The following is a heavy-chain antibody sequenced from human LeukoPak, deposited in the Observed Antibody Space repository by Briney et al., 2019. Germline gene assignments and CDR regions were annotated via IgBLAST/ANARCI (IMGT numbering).Heavy chain of an antibody. V-gene: IGHV1-8*01. CDR2: MNPNSGNT. CDR3: ARAPAPGIAAALSFNY. D-gene: IGHD6-13*01. Sequence: ASVKVSCKASGYTFTSYDINWVRQATGQGLEWMGWMNPNSGNTGYAQKFQGRVTMTRNTSISTAYMELSSLRSEDTAVYYCARAPAPGIAAALSFNYWGQGTLVTVSS. J-gene: IGHJ4*02. CDR1: GYTFTSYD.